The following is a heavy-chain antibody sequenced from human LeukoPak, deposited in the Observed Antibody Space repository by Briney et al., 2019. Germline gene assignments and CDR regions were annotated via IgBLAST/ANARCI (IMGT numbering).Heavy chain of an antibody. V-gene: IGHV3-72*01. Sequence: GGSLRLSCAASGFTFSDHYMDWVRQAPGKGLEWIGRTRDKPHGYTTEYAASVRGRFTISRDDSRSSLYLQMNSLRAEDTAVYYCAKDLKHPPTYYYDSSGKDYFDYWGQGTLVTISS. J-gene: IGHJ4*02. CDR2: TRDKPHGYTT. D-gene: IGHD3-22*01. CDR1: GFTFSDHY. CDR3: AKDLKHPPTYYYDSSGKDYFDY.